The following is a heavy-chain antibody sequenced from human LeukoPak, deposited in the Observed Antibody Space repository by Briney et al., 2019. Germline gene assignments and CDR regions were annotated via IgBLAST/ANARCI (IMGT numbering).Heavy chain of an antibody. V-gene: IGHV4-61*02. CDR2: IYTSGST. J-gene: IGHJ3*02. CDR1: GGSISSGSYY. D-gene: IGHD2-2*02. Sequence: SETLSLTCTVSGGSISSGSYYWSWIRQPAGKGLEWIGRIYTSGSTNYNPSLKSRVTISVDTSKNQFSLKLSSVTAADTAVYYCARVAPYQLLYVAPQSKGSPRRNTEFDIWGQGTMVTVSS. CDR3: ARVAPYQLLYVAPQSKGSPRRNTEFDI.